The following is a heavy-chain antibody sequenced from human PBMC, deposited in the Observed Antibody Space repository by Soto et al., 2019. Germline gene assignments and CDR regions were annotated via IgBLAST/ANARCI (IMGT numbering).Heavy chain of an antibody. J-gene: IGHJ6*02. Sequence: SETLSLTCTVSNGSVSSGTYSWSWLRQPPGEGLEWIGYIYYSGTTYYTPSLKSRLTMSMDRANDHFSLNLTSVTAADTAVYFCARGHYYYGMDVWGQGITVTVSS. CDR3: ARGHYYYGMDV. CDR1: NGSVSSGTYS. V-gene: IGHV4-30-2*01. CDR2: IYYSGTT.